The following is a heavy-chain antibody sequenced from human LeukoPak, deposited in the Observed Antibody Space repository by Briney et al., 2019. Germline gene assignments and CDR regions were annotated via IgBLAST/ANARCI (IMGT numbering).Heavy chain of an antibody. CDR1: GGSISSRSYH. CDR2: IYYSGTT. V-gene: IGHV4-39*01. Sequence: SGTLSLTCTVSGGSISSRSYHWGWVRQPPGKGLEWIGSIYYSGTTYYNPSRKSRVTISVDTSKNQFSLKLSSVTAADTAVYYCARRRYSYGYLGYYYYYMDVWGKGTTVTVSS. J-gene: IGHJ6*03. D-gene: IGHD5-18*01. CDR3: ARRRYSYGYLGYYYYYMDV.